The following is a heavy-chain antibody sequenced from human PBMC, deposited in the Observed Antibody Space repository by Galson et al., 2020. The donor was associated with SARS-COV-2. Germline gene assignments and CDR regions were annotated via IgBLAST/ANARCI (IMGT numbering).Heavy chain of an antibody. CDR1: SSYW. V-gene: IGHV3-7*01. J-gene: IGHJ4*02. Sequence: SSYWMNWVSQAPRKGLEWVANINQDGSAKYYVDSVKGRFTISRDNAKNSLYLQMDSLRVEDTAVYYCAKSLYYFDFWGQGTLVTVS. CDR2: INQDGSAK. CDR3: AKSLYYFDF.